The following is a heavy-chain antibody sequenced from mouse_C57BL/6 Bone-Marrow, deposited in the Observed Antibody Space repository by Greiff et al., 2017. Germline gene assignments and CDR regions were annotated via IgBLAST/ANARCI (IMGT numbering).Heavy chain of an antibody. D-gene: IGHD2-1*01. CDR3: ARLLWYHYYAMDY. CDR1: GFSLTSYG. Sequence: QVQLQQSGPGLVQPSQSLSITCTVSGFSLTSYGVHWVRQSPGKGLEWLGVIWSGGSTDYNAAFISRLSISKDNSKSRVFFKMNSLQADDTAIYYCARLLWYHYYAMDYWGQGTSVTVSS. CDR2: IWSGGST. J-gene: IGHJ4*01. V-gene: IGHV2-2*01.